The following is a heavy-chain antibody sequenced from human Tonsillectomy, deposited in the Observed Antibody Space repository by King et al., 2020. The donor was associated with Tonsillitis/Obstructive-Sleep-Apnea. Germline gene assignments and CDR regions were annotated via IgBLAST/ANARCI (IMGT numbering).Heavy chain of an antibody. D-gene: IGHD3-22*01. J-gene: IGHJ4*02. Sequence: EVQLVESGGGLVQPGGSLRLSCAASGFTFSSYWMSWVRQAPGKGLEWVANIKQDGSEKYYVDSVKGRFTISRDNAKNSLYLQMNSLRAEDTAVYYCARSYYDSSGYPLFDLWGQGALVTVSS. CDR2: IKQDGSEK. CDR3: ARSYYDSSGYPLFDL. V-gene: IGHV3-7*01. CDR1: GFTFSSYW.